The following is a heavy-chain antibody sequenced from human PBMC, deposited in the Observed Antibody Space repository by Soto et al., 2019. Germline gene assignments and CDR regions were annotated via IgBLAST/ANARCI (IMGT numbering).Heavy chain of an antibody. D-gene: IGHD3-3*01. CDR1: GFTLSSYG. CDR3: ARDPVLRFLEWLPHYGMDV. Sequence: GGSLRLSCAASGFTLSSYGMSWVRQAPGKGLEWVANIKQDGGEKYYVDSVKGRFAISRDNAKNSLYLQMNSLRAEDTAVYYCARDPVLRFLEWLPHYGMDVWGQGTTVTVSS. CDR2: IKQDGGEK. J-gene: IGHJ6*02. V-gene: IGHV3-7*05.